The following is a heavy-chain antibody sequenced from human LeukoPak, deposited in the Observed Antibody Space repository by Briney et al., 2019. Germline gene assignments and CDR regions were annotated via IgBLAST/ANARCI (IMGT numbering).Heavy chain of an antibody. CDR1: GYSFTSYW. D-gene: IGHD3-22*01. J-gene: IGHJ5*02. V-gene: IGHV5-51*01. CDR2: IYPGDSDT. Sequence: GESLKISCKGSGYSFTSYWIGWVRQMPGKGLEWMGIIYPGDSDTRYSPSFQGQVTISADKSISTAYLQWSSLKASDTAMYCCARLPNYYDSSGYYPNWFDPWGQGTLVTVSS. CDR3: ARLPNYYDSSGYYPNWFDP.